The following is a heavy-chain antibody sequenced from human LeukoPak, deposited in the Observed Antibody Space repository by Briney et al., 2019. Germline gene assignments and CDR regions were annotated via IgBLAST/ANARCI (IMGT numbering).Heavy chain of an antibody. CDR2: IYYSGST. CDR1: GGSFSGYY. Sequence: SETLSLTCAVYGGSFSGYYWGWIRQPPGKGLEWIGSIYYSGSTYYNPSLKSRVTISVDTSKNQFSLKLSSVTAADTAVYYCIAAAGKIYYYYYMDVWGKGTTVTISS. V-gene: IGHV4-39*01. D-gene: IGHD6-13*01. J-gene: IGHJ6*03. CDR3: IAAAGKIYYYYYMDV.